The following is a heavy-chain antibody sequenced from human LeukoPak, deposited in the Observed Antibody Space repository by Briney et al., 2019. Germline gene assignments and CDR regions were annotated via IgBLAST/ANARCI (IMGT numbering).Heavy chain of an antibody. CDR1: GGSINNYY. CDR2: IYYSGST. CDR3: ARHRGSGYPYFDY. J-gene: IGHJ4*02. V-gene: IGHV4-59*01. Sequence: SETLSLTCTVSGGSINNYYWSWIRQPQGKGLEWIGYIYYSGSTNYNPSLKSRVTISVDTSKNQFSLKMSSLTAADTAVYYCARHRGSGYPYFDYWGQGTLVTVSS. D-gene: IGHD3-22*01.